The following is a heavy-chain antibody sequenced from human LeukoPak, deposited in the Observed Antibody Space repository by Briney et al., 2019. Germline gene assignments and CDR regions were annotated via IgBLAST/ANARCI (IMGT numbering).Heavy chain of an antibody. D-gene: IGHD3-22*01. CDR1: GFTFSSYA. Sequence: LRLSCGASGFTFSSYAMSWVRQAPGKGLEWIGYIYHSGSTYYNPSLKSRVTISVDRSKNQFSLKLSSVTAADTAVYYCARYYYDSSGYYYFFDYWGQGTLVTVSS. V-gene: IGHV4-30-2*01. CDR3: ARYYYDSSGYYYFFDY. CDR2: IYHSGST. J-gene: IGHJ4*02.